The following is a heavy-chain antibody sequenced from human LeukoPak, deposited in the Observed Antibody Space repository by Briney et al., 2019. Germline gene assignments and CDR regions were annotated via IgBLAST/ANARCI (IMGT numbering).Heavy chain of an antibody. CDR1: GFTFSSYG. CDR2: ISYDGSNK. Sequence: GRSLRLSCAASGFTFSSYGMHWVRQAPGKGLEWVAVISYDGSNKYYADSVKGRFTISRDNSKNTLCLQMNSLRAEDTAVYYCAKYTYYDILTGYLYYFDYWGQGTLVTVSS. V-gene: IGHV3-30*18. D-gene: IGHD3-9*01. J-gene: IGHJ4*02. CDR3: AKYTYYDILTGYLYYFDY.